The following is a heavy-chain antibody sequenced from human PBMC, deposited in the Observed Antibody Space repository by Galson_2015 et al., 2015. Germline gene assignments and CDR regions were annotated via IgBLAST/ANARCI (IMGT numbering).Heavy chain of an antibody. Sequence: SVKVSCKVSGYTLTELSMHWVRQAPGKGLEWMGGFDPEDGETIYAQKFQGRVTMTEDTSTDTAYMELSSLRSEDTAVYYCATDHLSLRGGYCSGGSCYSSWYFDLWGRGTLVTVSS. J-gene: IGHJ2*01. V-gene: IGHV1-24*01. CDR3: ATDHLSLRGGYCSGGSCYSSWYFDL. CDR2: FDPEDGET. CDR1: GYTLTELS. D-gene: IGHD2-15*01.